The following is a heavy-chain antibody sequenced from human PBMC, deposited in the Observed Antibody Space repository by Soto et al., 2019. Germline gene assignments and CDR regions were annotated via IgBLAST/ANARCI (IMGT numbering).Heavy chain of an antibody. CDR1: GGTFSSYA. J-gene: IGHJ5*02. CDR3: ATEPSTRYRGTRCFDP. D-gene: IGHD3-16*01. V-gene: IGHV1-69*01. CDR2: IIPIFGTA. Sequence: QVQLVQSGAEVKKPGSSVKVSCKASGGTFSSYAISWVRQAPGQGLAWMGGIIPIFGTANYAQKLQGRVTITADESTSTAYMELRSLRSEDTAVCYCATEPSTRYRGTRCFDPWCQGTMVTVPS.